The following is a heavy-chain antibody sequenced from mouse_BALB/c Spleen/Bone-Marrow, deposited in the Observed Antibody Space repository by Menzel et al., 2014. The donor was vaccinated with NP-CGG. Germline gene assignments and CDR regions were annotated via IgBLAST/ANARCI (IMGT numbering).Heavy chain of an antibody. V-gene: IGHV1S22*01. J-gene: IGHJ4*01. CDR1: GYTFTSYW. CDR2: IYPGSGST. Sequence: LQQSGSELVRPGASVKLSCKASGYTFTSYWMHWVRQRPGQGLEWIGNIYPGSGSTNYDEKFKSKATLTADTSSSTAYMQLSSLTSEDSAVYYCRSYDYAMDYWGQGTSVTVSS. D-gene: IGHD1-1*01. CDR3: RSYDYAMDY.